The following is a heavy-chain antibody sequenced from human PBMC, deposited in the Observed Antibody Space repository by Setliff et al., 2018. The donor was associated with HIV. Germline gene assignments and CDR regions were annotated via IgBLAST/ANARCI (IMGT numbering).Heavy chain of an antibody. CDR1: RFDFNNYW. CDR2: IGQDGSEK. V-gene: IGHV3-7*01. D-gene: IGHD3-10*01. Sequence: PGGSLRLSCAASRFDFNNYWMCWVRQAPGKGLEWVAIIGQDGSEKNYVDSVKGRFTISRDNAKNSMDLQMNSLRAEDTAIYYCARKLRPGHGVDVWGQGTTVTVSS. CDR3: ARKLRPGHGVDV. J-gene: IGHJ6*02.